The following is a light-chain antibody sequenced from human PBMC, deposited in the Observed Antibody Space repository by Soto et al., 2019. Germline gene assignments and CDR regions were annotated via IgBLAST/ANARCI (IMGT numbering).Light chain of an antibody. J-gene: IGKJ1*01. CDR3: QQYGGSPRT. CDR1: QSVSSNY. Sequence: EIVLTQSPGTLSLSPGEIATLSCRASQSVSSNYLAWYQQKSGQAPRLLIYGASSRATGIPDRFSGSGYGTDFALTISRLEPEEYAVYYCQQYGGSPRTFGQGTKVEIK. CDR2: GAS. V-gene: IGKV3-20*01.